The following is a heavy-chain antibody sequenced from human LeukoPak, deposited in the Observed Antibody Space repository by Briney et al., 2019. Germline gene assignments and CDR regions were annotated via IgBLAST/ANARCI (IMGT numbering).Heavy chain of an antibody. J-gene: IGHJ4*02. Sequence: GGSLRLSCAASGFTFSTYGMHWVRQAPGKGLEWVAFIRHDTTYKFYADSVKGRFTISRDNSMNTLYLQMNSLRGEDTAIYYCAKDRNGWGPVENDWGQGTLVTVSS. CDR2: IRHDTTYK. CDR1: GFTFSTYG. D-gene: IGHD7-27*01. CDR3: AKDRNGWGPVEND. V-gene: IGHV3-30*02.